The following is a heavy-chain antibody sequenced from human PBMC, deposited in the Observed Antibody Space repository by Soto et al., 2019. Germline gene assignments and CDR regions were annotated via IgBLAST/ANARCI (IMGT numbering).Heavy chain of an antibody. J-gene: IGHJ3*02. D-gene: IGHD1-7*01. CDR3: AREPSKSLELISGLQDAFDI. CDR1: GDSVSSNSAA. Sequence: PSQTLSLTCAISGDSVSSNSAAWNWIRQSPSRGLEWLGRTYYRSKWYNDYAVSVKSRITINPDTSKNQFSLQLNSVTPEDTAVYYCAREPSKSLELISGLQDAFDIWGQGTMVTVSS. V-gene: IGHV6-1*01. CDR2: TYYRSKWYN.